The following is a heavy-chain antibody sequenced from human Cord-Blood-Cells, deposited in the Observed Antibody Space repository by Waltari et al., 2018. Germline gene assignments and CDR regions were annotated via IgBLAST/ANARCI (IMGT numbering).Heavy chain of an antibody. CDR1: GYTFTGYY. D-gene: IGHD2-15*01. CDR3: AREDIVVVVAATEDAFDI. V-gene: IGHV1-2*02. J-gene: IGHJ3*02. CDR2: INPNSGGT. Sequence: QLVQSGAEVKKPGASVKVSCKASGYTFTGYYMHWVRQAPGQGLEWMGWINPNSGGTNYAQKFQGRVTMTRDTSISTAYMERSRLRSDDTAVYYCAREDIVVVVAATEDAFDIWGQGTMVTVSS.